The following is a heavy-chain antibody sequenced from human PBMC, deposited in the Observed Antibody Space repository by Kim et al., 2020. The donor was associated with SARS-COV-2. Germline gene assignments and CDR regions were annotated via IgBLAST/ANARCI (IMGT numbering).Heavy chain of an antibody. Sequence: SVKVSCKASGGTFSSYAISWVRQAPGQGLEWMGGIIPIFGTANYAQKFQGRVTITADESTSTAYMELSSLRSEDTAVYYCARDLTDGGLQLYYFDYWGQGTLVTVSS. J-gene: IGHJ4*02. CDR2: IIPIFGTA. CDR3: ARDLTDGGLQLYYFDY. CDR1: GGTFSSYA. V-gene: IGHV1-69*13. D-gene: IGHD5-18*01.